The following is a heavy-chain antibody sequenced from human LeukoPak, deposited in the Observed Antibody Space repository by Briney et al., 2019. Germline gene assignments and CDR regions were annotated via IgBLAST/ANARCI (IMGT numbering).Heavy chain of an antibody. CDR2: ISAYNDNT. V-gene: IGHV1-18*01. D-gene: IGHD3-9*01. CDR1: GYTFTSYG. Sequence: VASVKVSCKASGYTFTSYGISWVRQAPGQGLEWMGWISAYNDNTNYAQKLQGRVTMTTDTSTSTAYMELRSLRSDDTAVYYCARVHYDILTGYSYFDHWGQGTLVTVSS. J-gene: IGHJ4*02. CDR3: ARVHYDILTGYSYFDH.